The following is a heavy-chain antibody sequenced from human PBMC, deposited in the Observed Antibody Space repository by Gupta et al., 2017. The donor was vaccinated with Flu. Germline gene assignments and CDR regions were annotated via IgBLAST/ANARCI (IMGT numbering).Heavy chain of an antibody. CDR2: IWYDGSKE. CDR3: ASSLNAGFDY. CDR1: GFTFSTYG. Sequence: AASGFTFSTYGMHWVRQAPGKGLEWVAVIWYDGSKEFYIDSVQGRFTISRDNSRNTLYLQMNSLRVEDTAVYYCASSLNAGFDYWGQGTLVTVXS. V-gene: IGHV3-33*01. J-gene: IGHJ4*02. D-gene: IGHD2-8*01.